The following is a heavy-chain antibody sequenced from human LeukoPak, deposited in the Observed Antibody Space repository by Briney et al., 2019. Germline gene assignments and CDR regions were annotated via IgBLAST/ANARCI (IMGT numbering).Heavy chain of an antibody. V-gene: IGHV4-59*01. J-gene: IGHJ4*02. Sequence: SETLSLTCAVSGGSLSGYYWTWIRQPPGKGLEWIGYIYYSGSTNYNPSLKSRVTISVDTSKNQFSLKLSSVTAADTAVYYCARAGGVGATPDYWGQGTLVTVSS. CDR1: GGSLSGYY. CDR2: IYYSGST. CDR3: ARAGGVGATPDY. D-gene: IGHD1-26*01.